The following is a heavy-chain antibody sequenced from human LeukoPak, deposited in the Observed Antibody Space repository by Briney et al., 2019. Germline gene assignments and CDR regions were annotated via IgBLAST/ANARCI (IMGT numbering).Heavy chain of an antibody. J-gene: IGHJ5*02. Sequence: GASVKVSCKASGGTFSSYAISWVRQAPGQGLEWMGGIIPIFGTANYAQKFQGRVTITTDESTSTAYMELSSLRSEDTAVYYCARDPAIGEYCSSTSCYTVGWFDPWGQGTLVTVSS. D-gene: IGHD2-2*02. CDR1: GGTFSSYA. CDR2: IIPIFGTA. V-gene: IGHV1-69*05. CDR3: ARDPAIGEYCSSTSCYTVGWFDP.